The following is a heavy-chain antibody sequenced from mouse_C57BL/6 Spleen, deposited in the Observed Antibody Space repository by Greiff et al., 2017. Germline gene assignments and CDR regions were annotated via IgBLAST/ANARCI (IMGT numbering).Heavy chain of an antibody. J-gene: IGHJ3*01. V-gene: IGHV1-53*01. D-gene: IGHD3-2*02. Sequence: QVQLQQPGTELVKPGASVKLSCKASGYTFTSYWMHWVKQRPGQGLEWLGNINPSNGGTNYNEKFKSKATLTVDKSSSTAYMPLSSLASEDSAGYYCARCSAGYPFSYWGQGTLVTVSA. CDR1: GYTFTSYW. CDR3: ARCSAGYPFSY. CDR2: INPSNGGT.